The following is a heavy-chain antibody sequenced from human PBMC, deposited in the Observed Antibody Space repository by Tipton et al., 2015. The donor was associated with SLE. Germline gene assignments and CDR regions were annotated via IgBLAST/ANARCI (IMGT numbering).Heavy chain of an antibody. CDR2: VSGSGSST. D-gene: IGHD3-3*01. Sequence: SLRLSCTVSGFTFSNYAMSWVRQAPGKGLEWVSAVSGSGSSTNYADSVKGRFTISRDNSNNTLSLQMNGLRAEDTAVYYCVKGGIFGVAIKRQMDVWGQGTTVIVSS. CDR3: VKGGIFGVAIKRQMDV. CDR1: GFTFSNYA. V-gene: IGHV3-23*01. J-gene: IGHJ6*02.